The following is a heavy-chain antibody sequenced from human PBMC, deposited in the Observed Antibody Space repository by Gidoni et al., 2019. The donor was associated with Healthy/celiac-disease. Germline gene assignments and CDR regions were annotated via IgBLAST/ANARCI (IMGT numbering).Heavy chain of an antibody. CDR3: ARHELWFGELWGIGWFDP. D-gene: IGHD3-10*01. J-gene: IGHJ5*02. CDR2: IYPGDSDT. Sequence: EVQLVQSGAEVKKPGESLKISCKGSGYSFTSYWIGWVRQMPGKGLEWMGIIYPGDSDTRYSPSFQDQVTISADKSISTAYLQWSSLKASDTAMYYCARHELWFGELWGIGWFDPWGQGTLVTVSS. V-gene: IGHV5-51*01. CDR1: GYSFTSYW.